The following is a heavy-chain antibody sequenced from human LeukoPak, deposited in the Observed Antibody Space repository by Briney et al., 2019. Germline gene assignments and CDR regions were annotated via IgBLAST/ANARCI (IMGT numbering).Heavy chain of an antibody. CDR1: GGSLNSHI. CDR3: ARVNLRGSQYNWFDP. CDR2: ITPVIDVS. D-gene: IGHD1-26*01. Sequence: SVKVSCKASGGSLNSHILTWVRQAPGQGLEWMGKITPVIDVSKYAQKFQGRLTITADKSTATVYMELSGLKSDDTAVYYCARVNLRGSQYNWFDPWGQGTLVTVSS. V-gene: IGHV1-69*02. J-gene: IGHJ5*02.